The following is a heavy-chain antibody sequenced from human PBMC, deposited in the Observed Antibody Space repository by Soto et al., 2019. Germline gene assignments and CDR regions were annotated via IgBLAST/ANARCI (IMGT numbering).Heavy chain of an antibody. CDR3: ARGSIFGVVIIHPFYYYYGMDV. J-gene: IGHJ6*02. Sequence: QVQLQQWGAGLLKPSETLSLTCAVYGGSFSGYYWSWIRQPPGKGLEWIGEINHSGSNNYNPSLKSRVTISVDTSKNQFSLKLSSVTAADTAVYYCARGSIFGVVIIHPFYYYYGMDVWGQGTPVTVSS. CDR2: INHSGSN. V-gene: IGHV4-34*01. D-gene: IGHD3-3*01. CDR1: GGSFSGYY.